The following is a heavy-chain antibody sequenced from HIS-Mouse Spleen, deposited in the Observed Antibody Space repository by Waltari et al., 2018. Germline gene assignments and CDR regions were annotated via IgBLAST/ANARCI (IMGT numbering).Heavy chain of an antibody. Sequence: QLQLQESAPGRVTPSETLSLTCTVSGCPISRSSYYWGWIRQTPGKGLGWIGSIYYSGSTYYNPSLKSRVTISVDTSKNQFSLKLSSVTAADTAVYYCARDRELYFDYWGQGTLVTVSS. CDR3: ARDRELYFDY. J-gene: IGHJ4*02. D-gene: IGHD1-26*01. CDR1: GCPISRSSYY. V-gene: IGHV4-39*07. CDR2: IYYSGST.